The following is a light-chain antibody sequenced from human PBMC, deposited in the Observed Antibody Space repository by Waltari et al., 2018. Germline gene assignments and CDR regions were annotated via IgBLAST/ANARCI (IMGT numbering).Light chain of an antibody. V-gene: IGKV3-11*01. CDR2: AAS. CDR1: QRVSSY. Sequence: EIVLTQSPATLSLSPGESATLSCRASQRVSSYLAWYQPKPGQAPRLLIYAASTRATVVPARFRGSGSGTDFTLTISSLEAEDFAVYYCQQRDTWPPYMYTFGQGTKLEIK. J-gene: IGKJ2*01. CDR3: QQRDTWPPYMYT.